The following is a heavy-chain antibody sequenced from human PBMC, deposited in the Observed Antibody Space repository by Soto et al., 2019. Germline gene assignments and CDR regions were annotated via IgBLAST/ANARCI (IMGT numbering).Heavy chain of an antibody. J-gene: IGHJ6*02. Sequence: GALRLSCAASGFTFSSYSMNWVRQAPGKGLEWVSSISSSSSYIYYADSVKGRFTISRDNAKNSLYLQMNSLRAEDTAVYYCASFLYDFWSGYLGIYGMDVWGQGTTVTV. V-gene: IGHV3-21*01. D-gene: IGHD3-3*01. CDR3: ASFLYDFWSGYLGIYGMDV. CDR2: ISSSSSYI. CDR1: GFTFSSYS.